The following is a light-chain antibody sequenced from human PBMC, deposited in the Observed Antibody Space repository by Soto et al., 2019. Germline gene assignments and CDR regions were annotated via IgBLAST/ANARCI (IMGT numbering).Light chain of an antibody. CDR2: EVS. J-gene: IGLJ1*01. Sequence: QSALTQPASVSGSPGQSITISCTGTSSDVGGYNYVSWYQQHPGKAPKLMIYEVSNRPSGVSNRFSGSKSGSTASLTISGLQAEDEADYYCSSYTTTTALYVFGAGTKLTVL. CDR1: SSDVGGYNY. V-gene: IGLV2-14*01. CDR3: SSYTTTTALYV.